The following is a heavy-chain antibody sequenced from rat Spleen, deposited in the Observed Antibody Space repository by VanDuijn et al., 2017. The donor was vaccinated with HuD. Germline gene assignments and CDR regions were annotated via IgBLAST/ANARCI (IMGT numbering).Heavy chain of an antibody. V-gene: IGHV5-29*01. CDR1: GFTFSNYG. Sequence: EVQLVESDGGLVQPGRSLKLSCATSGFTFSNYGMAWVRQTPTKGLEWVATIIYDGSRTFYRDSVKGRFTISRDNAKSTLYLQVDSLRSEDTAIYYCARPTTGIPFNYWGQGVMVTVSS. D-gene: IGHD1-9*01. J-gene: IGHJ2*01. CDR3: ARPTTGIPFNY. CDR2: IIYDGSRT.